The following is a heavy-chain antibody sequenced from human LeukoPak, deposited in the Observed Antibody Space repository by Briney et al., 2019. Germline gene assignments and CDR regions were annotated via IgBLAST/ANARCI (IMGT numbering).Heavy chain of an antibody. CDR3: ARDLCTSSSCPNNWIDP. J-gene: IGHJ5*02. D-gene: IGHD2-2*01. CDR1: GDSVSSNSAA. Sequence: SQTLSLTYAISGDSVSSNSAAWNWIRQSPSRGLEWLGSTYYRSKWYNNYAVSVKSRITINPDTSKNQFSLQLNSVTPEDTAVYYCARDLCTSSSCPNNWIDPWGQGTLVTVSS. V-gene: IGHV6-1*01. CDR2: TYYRSKWYN.